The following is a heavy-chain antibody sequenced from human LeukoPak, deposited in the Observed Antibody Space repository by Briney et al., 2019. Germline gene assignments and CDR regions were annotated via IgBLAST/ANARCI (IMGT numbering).Heavy chain of an antibody. CDR2: ISSSGSTI. J-gene: IGHJ4*02. CDR3: ARVVRGYYDSSGYWDDY. D-gene: IGHD3-22*01. V-gene: IGHV3-48*04. Sequence: GGSLRLSCAASGFTFSSYSMNWVRQAPGKGLEWVSYISSSGSTIYYADSVEGRFTISRDNAKNSLYLQMNSLRAEDTAVYYCARVVRGYYDSSGYWDDYWGQGTLVTVSS. CDR1: GFTFSSYS.